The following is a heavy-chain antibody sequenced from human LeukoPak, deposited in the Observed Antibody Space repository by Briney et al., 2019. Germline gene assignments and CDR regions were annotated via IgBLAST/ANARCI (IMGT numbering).Heavy chain of an antibody. J-gene: IGHJ3*02. Sequence: SETLSLTCAVSGDSISSGDYSWSWIRQPPGKGLEWIGYIYYSGSTYYNPSLKSRLIISVHTSKNQFSLKLSSVTAADTAVYYCARAFPNNNWGGAFDIWGQGTMVTVSS. CDR3: ARAFPNNNWGGAFDI. V-gene: IGHV4-30-4*07. CDR1: GDSISSGDYS. CDR2: IYYSGST. D-gene: IGHD3-16*01.